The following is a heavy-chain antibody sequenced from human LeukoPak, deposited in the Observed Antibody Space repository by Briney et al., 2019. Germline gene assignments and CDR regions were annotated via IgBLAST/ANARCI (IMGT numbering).Heavy chain of an antibody. CDR1: GFTFSSYT. CDR3: ARDDGRVITDSYFDY. V-gene: IGHV3-30*04. CDR2: ISHDGSNK. J-gene: IGHJ4*02. Sequence: PGTSLRLSCAASGFTFSSYTVHWVRQAPGMGLEWVAVISHDGSNKYYADSVKGRFTVSRDNSKNTFSLQMNNLRPEDTAVYYCARDDGRVITDSYFDYWGQGTLVSVSS. D-gene: IGHD2-21*01.